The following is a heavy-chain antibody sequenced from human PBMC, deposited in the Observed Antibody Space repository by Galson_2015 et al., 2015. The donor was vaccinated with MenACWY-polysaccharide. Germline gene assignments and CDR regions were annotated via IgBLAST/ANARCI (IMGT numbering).Heavy chain of an antibody. D-gene: IGHD1-26*01. V-gene: IGHV1-2*06. CDR3: ARYYSGNYYVDY. CDR1: GYTFTGYN. J-gene: IGHJ4*02. Sequence: SVKVSCKASGYTFTGYNVHWVRQAPGRGLEWMGRINPNSGGTNYAQRFQGRVTMTRDTSINTAYMGLSRLTSDDTAVYYCARYYSGNYYVDYWGQGTLVTVSS. CDR2: INPNSGGT.